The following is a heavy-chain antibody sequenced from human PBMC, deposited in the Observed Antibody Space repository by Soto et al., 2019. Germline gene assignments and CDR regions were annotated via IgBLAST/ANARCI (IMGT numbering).Heavy chain of an antibody. Sequence: TSETLSLTCAVSGGSISSYYWSWIRQPPGKGLEWIGYIYYSGSTNYNPSLKSRVTISVDTSKNQFSLKLGSVTAADTAVYYCARFHYYYGMDVWGQGATVTVSS. CDR2: IYYSGST. V-gene: IGHV4-59*01. CDR1: GGSISSYY. J-gene: IGHJ6*02. CDR3: ARFHYYYGMDV.